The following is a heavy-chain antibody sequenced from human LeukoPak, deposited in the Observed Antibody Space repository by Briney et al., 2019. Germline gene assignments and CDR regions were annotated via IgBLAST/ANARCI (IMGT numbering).Heavy chain of an antibody. D-gene: IGHD3-10*01. CDR2: IRCDGSNK. CDR1: GFTFSSYG. Sequence: GGSLRLSCAASGFTFSSYGMHWVRQAPGKGLEWVSFIRCDGSNKYYADSVKGRFTISRDNSKNTLYLQMNSLIAEDTSVYYCATHPYGSGSYTRSPFFDFWGQGTLVTVFS. V-gene: IGHV3-30*02. J-gene: IGHJ4*02. CDR3: ATHPYGSGSYTRSPFFDF.